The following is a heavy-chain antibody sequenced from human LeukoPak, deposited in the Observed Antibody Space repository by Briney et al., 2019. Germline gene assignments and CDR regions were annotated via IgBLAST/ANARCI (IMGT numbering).Heavy chain of an antibody. CDR3: ARGSPESNYYYYYMDV. CDR1: GGSISPYY. CDR2: IYTSGST. J-gene: IGHJ6*03. V-gene: IGHV4-4*07. Sequence: PSETLSLTCTVSGGSISPYYWSWIRQPAGKGLEWIGRIYTSGSTNYNPSLKSRVTMSVDTSKNQFSLKLSSVTAADTAVYYCARGSPESNYYYYYMDVWGKGTTVTVSS.